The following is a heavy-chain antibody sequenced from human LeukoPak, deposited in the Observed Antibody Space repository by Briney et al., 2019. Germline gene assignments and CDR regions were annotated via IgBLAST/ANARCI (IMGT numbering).Heavy chain of an antibody. CDR3: AKGPRDYYDSSGYPFDY. D-gene: IGHD3-22*01. Sequence: GGSLRLSCAASGFTFDDYGMSWVRQAPGKGLEWVSGISWNSGSIGYADSVKGRFTISRDSAKNSLYLQMNSLRAEDTALYYCAKGPRDYYDSSGYPFDYWGQGTLVTVSS. V-gene: IGHV3-20*04. CDR1: GFTFDDYG. CDR2: ISWNSGSI. J-gene: IGHJ4*01.